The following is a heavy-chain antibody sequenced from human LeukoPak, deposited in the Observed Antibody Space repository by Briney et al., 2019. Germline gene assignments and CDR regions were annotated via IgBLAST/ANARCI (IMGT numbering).Heavy chain of an antibody. CDR3: ARSRNYDITGFNPTYYFDD. J-gene: IGHJ4*02. Sequence: SETLSLTCSVSGVSIIGSYWTWIRQSPGGTLEYLGYIYNTIGVNYSPSLKSRLTISIDMSRSQFSLSLRSVTTADTAIYYCARSRNYDITGFNPTYYFDDWGQGALVTVSS. CDR1: GVSIIGSY. V-gene: IGHV4-59*01. D-gene: IGHD1-20*01. CDR2: IYNTIGV.